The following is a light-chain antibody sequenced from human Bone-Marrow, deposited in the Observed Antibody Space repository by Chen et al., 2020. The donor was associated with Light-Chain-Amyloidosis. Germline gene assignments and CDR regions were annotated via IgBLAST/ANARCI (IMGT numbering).Light chain of an antibody. Sequence: EIVLTQSPGTLSLSPGEGANLSCRASQTISSNYLTWYQQKVGQAPRLLIYGSSSRATGIPDRFTGSGSGTDFTLTLNRLEPEDFAMYYCQQYGTSPLAFGGGTKVEIK. CDR3: QQYGTSPLA. V-gene: IGKV3-20*01. CDR1: QTISSNY. J-gene: IGKJ4*01. CDR2: GSS.